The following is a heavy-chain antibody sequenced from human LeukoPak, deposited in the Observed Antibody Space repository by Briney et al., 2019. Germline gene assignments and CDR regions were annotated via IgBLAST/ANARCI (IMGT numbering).Heavy chain of an antibody. D-gene: IGHD3-3*01. CDR3: AKYGPGFGVVIEYFMDV. V-gene: IGHV3-23*01. CDR1: GFDFTAYG. J-gene: IGHJ6*03. CDR2: ISASGLDT. Sequence: GGPLRLSCAASGFDFTAYGMSWVRQAPGKGLEWVSGISASGLDTYYADSVTGRFTISRDNSKNTVHLLMNSLRAEDSAMYYCAKYGPGFGVVIEYFMDVWGKGTRVTVSS.